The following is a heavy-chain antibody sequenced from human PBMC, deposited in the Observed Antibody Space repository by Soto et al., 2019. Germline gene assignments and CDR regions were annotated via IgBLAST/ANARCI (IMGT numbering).Heavy chain of an antibody. Sequence: PSQTLSLTCAISVDRVSINSAAWNWIRQSPSRGLEWLGRTYYRSKWYNDYAVSVQSRITINPDKSKNQFSLQLNSVTPEDTAVYFCARDRWAGNWNVNCCYYCGRDVWGQGTMVTVSS. CDR1: VDRVSINSAA. J-gene: IGHJ6*02. V-gene: IGHV6-1*01. D-gene: IGHD1-1*01. CDR3: ARDRWAGNWNVNCCYYCGRDV. CDR2: TYYRSKWYN.